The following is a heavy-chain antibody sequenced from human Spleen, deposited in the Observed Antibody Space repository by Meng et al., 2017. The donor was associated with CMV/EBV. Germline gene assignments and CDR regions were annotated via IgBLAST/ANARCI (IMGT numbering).Heavy chain of an antibody. Sequence: GESLKISCTASEFTFGSYEMNWIRQAPGKGLEWISYISSRGSMIYYADSVKGRFTISRDDAKNLLYLQMNSLRAEDTAVYYCARALPDLYENSGYRADAFDIWGQGTMVTVSS. V-gene: IGHV3-48*03. CDR3: ARALPDLYENSGYRADAFDI. CDR2: ISSRGSMI. J-gene: IGHJ3*02. D-gene: IGHD3-22*01. CDR1: EFTFGSYE.